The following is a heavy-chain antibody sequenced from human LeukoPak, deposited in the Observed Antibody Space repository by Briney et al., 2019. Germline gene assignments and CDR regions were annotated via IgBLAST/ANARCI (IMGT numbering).Heavy chain of an antibody. CDR2: IRSKIYGGTT. V-gene: IGHV3-49*03. CDR1: GFTVGGKF. J-gene: IGHJ4*02. CDR3: TRSITVIVVAYRD. Sequence: GGSLRLSCAASGFTVGGKFISWFRQAPGKGLEWVGFIRSKIYGGTTEYAASVKGRFTISRDDSKSIAYLQMNSLTTEDTAVYYCTRSITVIVVAYRDWGQGTLVTVSS. D-gene: IGHD3-22*01.